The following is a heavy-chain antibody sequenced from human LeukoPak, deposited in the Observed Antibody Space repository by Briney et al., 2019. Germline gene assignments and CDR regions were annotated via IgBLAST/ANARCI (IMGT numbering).Heavy chain of an antibody. J-gene: IGHJ4*02. CDR1: GYTFTSYG. CDR3: ARGPRGVVGATSLDY. D-gene: IGHD1-26*01. Sequence: ASVKVSCKASGYTFTSYGISWVRQAPGQGLEWMGWISGYNGNTNYAQNLQGRVTMTTDTSASTVYMELRSLRSDDTAVYYCARGPRGVVGATSLDYWGQGTLVTVSS. V-gene: IGHV1-18*01. CDR2: ISGYNGNT.